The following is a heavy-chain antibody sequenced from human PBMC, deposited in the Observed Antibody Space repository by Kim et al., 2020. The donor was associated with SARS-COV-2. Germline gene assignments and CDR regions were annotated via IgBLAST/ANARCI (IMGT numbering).Heavy chain of an antibody. D-gene: IGHD3-10*01. CDR1: GFTFSSYS. V-gene: IGHV3-21*01. J-gene: IGHJ6*02. CDR2: ISSSSSYI. Sequence: GGSLRLSCAASGFTFSSYSMNWVRQAPGKGLEWVSSISSSSSYIYYADSVKGRFTISRDNAKNSLYLQMNSLRAEDTAVYYCARDTYGSGSYHGYYYYYGMDVWGQGTTVTVSS. CDR3: ARDTYGSGSYHGYYYYYGMDV.